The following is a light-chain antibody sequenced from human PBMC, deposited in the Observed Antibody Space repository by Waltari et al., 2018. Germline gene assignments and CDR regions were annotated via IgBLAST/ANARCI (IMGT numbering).Light chain of an antibody. CDR3: AIWYTTAWV. V-gene: IGLV5-39*01. J-gene: IGLJ3*02. CDR1: SGINVGPYR. Sequence: QPVLTQPTSLSASPGASARFTCTLRSGINVGPYRIYCYQQKPGSPPRYLLRYKSDSDKRQGSGVPSRFSGSKDASTNAGLLIISGLQSEDEADYYCAIWYTTAWVFGGGTKLTVL. CDR2: YKSDSDK.